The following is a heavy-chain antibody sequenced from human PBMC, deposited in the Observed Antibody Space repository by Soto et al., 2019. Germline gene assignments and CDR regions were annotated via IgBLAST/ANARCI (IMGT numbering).Heavy chain of an antibody. J-gene: IGHJ5*02. V-gene: IGHV3-74*01. CDR2: INSDGSST. CDR1: GFTFSSYW. Sequence: EVQLVESGGGLVQPGGSLRLSCAASGFTFSSYWMHWVRQAPGKGLEWVSRINSDGSSTSYADSVKGRFTISRDNAKNTLYLQMNSLRAEDTAVYYCARDREPFITIFGVVTQNWFDPWGQGTLVTVSS. D-gene: IGHD3-3*01. CDR3: ARDREPFITIFGVVTQNWFDP.